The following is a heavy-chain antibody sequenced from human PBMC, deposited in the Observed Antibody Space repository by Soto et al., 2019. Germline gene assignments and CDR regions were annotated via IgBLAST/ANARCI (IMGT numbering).Heavy chain of an antibody. CDR2: IIPIFGTA. CDR3: AREGYRPGPYSYYGMDG. J-gene: IGHJ6*02. V-gene: IGHV1-69*01. CDR1: GGTFSSYA. Sequence: QVQLVQSGAEVKKPGSSVKVSCKASGGTFSSYAISWVRQAPGQGLEWMGGIIPIFGTANYAQKFQGRVTITADQSTSRGYMELSSLRSEDTAVYYCAREGYRPGPYSYYGMDGWGQGTTVTVSS. D-gene: IGHD2-15*01.